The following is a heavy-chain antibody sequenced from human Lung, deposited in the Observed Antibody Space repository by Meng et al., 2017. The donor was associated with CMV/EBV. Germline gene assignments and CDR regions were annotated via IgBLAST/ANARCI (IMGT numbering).Heavy chain of an antibody. V-gene: IGHV5-51*01. CDR2: IYPGDSDT. Sequence: SGYRFTSYGTGWVRQMPGKGLEWMGIIYPGDSDTRYSPSFQGQVTISADKSISTAYLQWSSLKASDTAMYYCARHPYSSSWYGFDYWGQGTLVTVSS. D-gene: IGHD6-13*01. CDR1: GYRFTSYG. CDR3: ARHPYSSSWYGFDY. J-gene: IGHJ4*02.